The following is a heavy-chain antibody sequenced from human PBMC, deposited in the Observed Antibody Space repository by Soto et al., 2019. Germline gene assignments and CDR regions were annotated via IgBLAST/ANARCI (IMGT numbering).Heavy chain of an antibody. J-gene: IGHJ4*02. CDR3: ARDDRAAAAGTTFYFDY. Sequence: HVQLVQSEAEVKKPGASVKVSCKPSGYVFTNYGLSWVRQAPGQGLEWMAWICPYDGNTHYAQNLQGRVTVTTDTSTSTAYMELRSLRSDDTAVYFCARDDRAAAAGTTFYFDYWGQGTLVTVSS. CDR2: ICPYDGNT. V-gene: IGHV1-18*01. D-gene: IGHD6-13*01. CDR1: GYVFTNYG.